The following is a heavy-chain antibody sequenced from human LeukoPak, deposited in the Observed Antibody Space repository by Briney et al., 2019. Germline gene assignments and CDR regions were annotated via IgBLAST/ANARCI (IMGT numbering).Heavy chain of an antibody. J-gene: IGHJ3*02. Sequence: ASVKVSCTASGYTFTGYYMHWVRQAPGQGLEWMGWINPNSGGTNYAQKFQGRVTMTRDTSISTAYMELSRLRSDDTAVYYCARIRKGYCSSTSCYSSAFDIWGQGTMVTVSS. CDR1: GYTFTGYY. V-gene: IGHV1-2*02. CDR2: INPNSGGT. D-gene: IGHD2-2*01. CDR3: ARIRKGYCSSTSCYSSAFDI.